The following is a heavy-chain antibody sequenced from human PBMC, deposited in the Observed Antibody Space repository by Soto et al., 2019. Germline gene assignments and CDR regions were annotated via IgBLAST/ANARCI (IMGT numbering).Heavy chain of an antibody. CDR3: AAILGMDV. V-gene: IGHV3-7*05. CDR2: IKKDGSEK. J-gene: IGHJ6*02. CDR1: GFTFSNYW. D-gene: IGHD3-3*02. Sequence: EVQLVESGGGLVQPGGSLRLSCAVSGFTFSNYWMSWVRQAPGKGLEWVANIKKDGSEKYYVDSVKGRFIISRDNGKKSLYLQMNDLRAEDTAVYYCAAILGMDVWGQGTTVTLSS.